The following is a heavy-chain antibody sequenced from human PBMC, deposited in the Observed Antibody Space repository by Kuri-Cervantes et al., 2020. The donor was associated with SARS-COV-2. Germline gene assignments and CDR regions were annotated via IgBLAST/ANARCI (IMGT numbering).Heavy chain of an antibody. D-gene: IGHD5-12*01. CDR3: ARAGTASGYDQYYYYYYGMDV. CDR1: GVTLSTFG. V-gene: IGHV3-30*03. CDR2: ISCDGNDK. J-gene: IGHJ6*02. Sequence: GESLKISCTASGVTLSTFGMHWVRQATGKGLEWVAVISCDGNDKYYADSVKGRFTISRDNAKNSLYLQMNSLRAEDTAVYYCARAGTASGYDQYYYYYYGMDVWGQGTTVTVSS.